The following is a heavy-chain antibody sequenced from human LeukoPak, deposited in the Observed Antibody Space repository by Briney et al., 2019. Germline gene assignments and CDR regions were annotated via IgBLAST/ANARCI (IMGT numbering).Heavy chain of an antibody. V-gene: IGHV3-23*01. CDR3: AKPATYYDILTGYDY. J-gene: IGHJ4*02. CDR1: GFTFSSYA. D-gene: IGHD3-9*01. Sequence: GGSLRLSCAASGFTFSSYAMSWVRQAPGKGLEWVSATSGSGGRTDYADSVKGRFTISRDNSKNSLYLQMISLRAEDTALYYCAKPATYYDILTGYDYWGQGTLVTVSS. CDR2: TSGSGGRT.